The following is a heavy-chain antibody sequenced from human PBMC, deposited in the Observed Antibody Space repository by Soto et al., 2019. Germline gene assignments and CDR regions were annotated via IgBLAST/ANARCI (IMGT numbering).Heavy chain of an antibody. CDR2: IFYTGTT. D-gene: IGHD2-15*01. V-gene: IGHV4-39*02. Sequence: SETLSLTCSVSGGSINYNSYFWGWIRQPPGKGLEWVGGIFYTGTTYYSPSLKDRVTISVDTSKNSFSLNLTSVTAAATAVYFCARLVVVPQVDNSRGRRTLVIVSA. CDR1: GGSINYNSYF. J-gene: IGHJ4*02. CDR3: ARLVVVPQVDNS.